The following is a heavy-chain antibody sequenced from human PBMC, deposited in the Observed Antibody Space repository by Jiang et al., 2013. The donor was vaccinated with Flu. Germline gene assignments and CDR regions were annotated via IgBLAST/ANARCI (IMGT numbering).Heavy chain of an antibody. V-gene: IGHV3-30*18. J-gene: IGHJ4*02. CDR1: GFTFSSYG. CDR3: AKAKGAEFFDWQATMGDY. CDR2: MSYDGSLK. Sequence: RLSCAASGFTFSSYGMHWVRQAPGKGLEWVAIMSYDGSLKYYADSVRGRFTISRDNSKSTLYLQMNSLIPEDTAVYYCAKAKGAEFFDWQATMGDYWGQGTLVTVSS. D-gene: IGHD3-9*01.